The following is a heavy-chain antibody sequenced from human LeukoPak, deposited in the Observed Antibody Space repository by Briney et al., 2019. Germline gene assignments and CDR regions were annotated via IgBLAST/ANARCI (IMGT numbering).Heavy chain of an antibody. CDR1: GFTFSTYG. J-gene: IGHJ5*02. D-gene: IGHD4-11*01. V-gene: IGHV3-23*01. CDR3: AKDSDYSNYGWFDP. Sequence: GGSLRLSCAASGFTFSTYGMSWVRQAPGKGLEWVSAISGSGGSTYYADSVKGRFTISRDNSKNTLYLQMNSLRAEDTAVYYCAKDSDYSNYGWFDPWGQGTLVTVSS. CDR2: ISGSGGST.